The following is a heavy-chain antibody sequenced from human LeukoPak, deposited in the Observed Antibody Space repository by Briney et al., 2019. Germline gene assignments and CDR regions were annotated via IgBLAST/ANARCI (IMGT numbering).Heavy chain of an antibody. CDR2: ISAYNGNT. CDR1: GYTFTSYG. V-gene: IGHV1-18*01. J-gene: IGHJ5*02. D-gene: IGHD1-7*01. CDR3: ANHITGTTSWFDP. Sequence: ASVKVSCKASGYTFTSYGISWVRQAPGQGLEWMGWISAYNGNTNYAQKLQGRVTMTTDTSTSTAYMELSSLRSEDTAVYYCANHITGTTSWFDPWGQGTLVTVSS.